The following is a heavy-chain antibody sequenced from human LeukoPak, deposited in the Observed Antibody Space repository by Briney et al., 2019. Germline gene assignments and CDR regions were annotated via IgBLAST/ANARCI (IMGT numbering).Heavy chain of an antibody. CDR2: ISWDGGST. CDR3: AKDHNWGSTSCPDV. CDR1: GFTFDDYT. D-gene: IGHD2-2*01. Sequence: GGSLRLSCAASGFTFDDYTMHRVRQAPGKGLEWVSLISWDGGSTYYADSVKGRFTISRDNSKNSLYLQMNSLRTEDTALYYCAKDHNWGSTSCPDVWGKGTTVTVSS. V-gene: IGHV3-43*01. J-gene: IGHJ6*04.